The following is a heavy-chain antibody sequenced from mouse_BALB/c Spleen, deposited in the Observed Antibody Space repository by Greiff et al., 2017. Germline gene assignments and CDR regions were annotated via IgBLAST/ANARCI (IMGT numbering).Heavy chain of an antibody. V-gene: IGHV1-84*02. CDR2: IYPGSGNT. CDR3: ARFTTAIAMDY. CDR1: GYTFTDYY. Sequence: QVQLQQSGPELVKPGASVKISCKASGYTFTDYYINWVKQKPGQGLEWIGWIYPGSGNTKYNEKFKGKATLTVDSSSSTAYMQLSSLTSEDTAVYFCARFTTAIAMDYWGQGTSVTVSS. D-gene: IGHD1-2*01. J-gene: IGHJ4*01.